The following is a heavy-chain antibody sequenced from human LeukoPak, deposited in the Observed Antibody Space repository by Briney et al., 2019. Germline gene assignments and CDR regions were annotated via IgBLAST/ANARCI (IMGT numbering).Heavy chain of an antibody. CDR3: ASSGITVTSFYFYYLDV. CDR1: GFTFSRYW. D-gene: IGHD4-17*01. CDR2: INSDGTTT. Sequence: GGSLRLSFVASGFTFSRYWMFWVRQAPGKGLVWVSRINSDGTTTNYADSVEGRFTISRDNAKNTLSLQLNSLRAEDTAVDFCASSGITVTSFYFYYLDVWGKGTMVTVSS. V-gene: IGHV3-74*01. J-gene: IGHJ6*03.